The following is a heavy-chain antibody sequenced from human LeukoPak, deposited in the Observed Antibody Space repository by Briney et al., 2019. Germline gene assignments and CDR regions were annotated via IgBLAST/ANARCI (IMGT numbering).Heavy chain of an antibody. CDR3: TRESGAFSPFGF. CDR2: VHLSGAT. CDR1: GGSIMTTNW. Sequence: SGTLSLTCAVSGGSIMTTNWWSWVRQPPGKGLEWIGEVHLSGATNYNPSLESRVSMSIDTSKNQMPLKLTSVTAADTAIYFCTRESGAFSPFGFWGQGTLVTVSS. D-gene: IGHD1-26*01. J-gene: IGHJ4*02. V-gene: IGHV4-4*02.